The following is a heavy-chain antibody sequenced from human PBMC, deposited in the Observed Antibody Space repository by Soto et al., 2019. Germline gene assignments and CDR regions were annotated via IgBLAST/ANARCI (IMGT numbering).Heavy chain of an antibody. CDR3: ARAYRLVHKF. Sequence: QVHLVQSGAEVRQPGASVRVSCKTSGYTFTHFDIHWVRQATGQGLEWVGWMNPDSGNSGFTQRFQGRVSMTRNASMSTAYMEIQSLTSADTAIYYCARAYRLVHKFWGQGTLVTVSS. D-gene: IGHD2-15*01. V-gene: IGHV1-8*01. J-gene: IGHJ4*02. CDR1: GYTFTHFD. CDR2: MNPDSGNS.